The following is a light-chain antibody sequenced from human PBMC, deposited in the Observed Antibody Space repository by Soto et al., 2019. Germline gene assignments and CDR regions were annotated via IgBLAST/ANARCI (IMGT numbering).Light chain of an antibody. CDR3: QQYESSPRT. CDR2: GAS. Sequence: EIVLTQSAGTLPLSPGGRATLSRRASQSISSSYVAWYKQKPGPAPRIXIYGASSRATLIPDMCSGSGSRTEFTLTINRLEPEDFAVYYCQQYESSPRTVGQGTKVYI. V-gene: IGKV3-20*01. CDR1: QSISSSY. J-gene: IGKJ1*01.